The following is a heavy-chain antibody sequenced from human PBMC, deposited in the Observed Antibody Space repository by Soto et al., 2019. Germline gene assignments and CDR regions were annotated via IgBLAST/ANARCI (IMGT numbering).Heavy chain of an antibody. Sequence: XGCLRLSCAASGFSFSTYGMHWVRQAPGKGLEWVALISYDGSNRNSADSVKGRFTISRDNSKNTLYLQRNSLRVEDTAVYYCAKDEVRTPSLYAMDVWGQGTTVTVSS. CDR1: GFSFSTYG. CDR3: AKDEVRTPSLYAMDV. D-gene: IGHD3-10*01. J-gene: IGHJ6*02. V-gene: IGHV3-30*18. CDR2: ISYDGSNR.